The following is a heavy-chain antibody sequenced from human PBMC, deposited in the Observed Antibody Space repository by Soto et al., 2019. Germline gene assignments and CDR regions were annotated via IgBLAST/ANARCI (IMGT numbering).Heavy chain of an antibody. CDR3: AREYNWNDDAFDI. V-gene: IGHV3-21*01. CDR2: ISSSSSYI. J-gene: IGHJ3*02. D-gene: IGHD1-1*01. Sequence: TGGSLRLSCAASGFTFSSYSMNWVRQAPGKGLEWVSSISSSSSYIYYADSVKGRFTISRDNAKNSLYLQMNSLRAEDTAVYYCAREYNWNDDAFDIWGQGTMVTVSS. CDR1: GFTFSSYS.